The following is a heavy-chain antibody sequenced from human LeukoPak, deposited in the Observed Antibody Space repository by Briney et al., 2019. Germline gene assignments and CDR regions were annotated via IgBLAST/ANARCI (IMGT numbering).Heavy chain of an antibody. CDR1: GYTFTSYY. CDR3: ARDNSVEDTAWWFDP. Sequence: ASVKVSCKASGYTFTSYYMHWVRQAPGQGLEWMGIINPSGGSTSYAQKFQGRVTMTRDMSTSTDYMELSSLRSEDTAVYYCARDNSVEDTAWWFDPWGKGTLSPSPQ. V-gene: IGHV1-46*01. CDR2: INPSGGST. J-gene: IGHJ5*02. D-gene: IGHD4-23*01.